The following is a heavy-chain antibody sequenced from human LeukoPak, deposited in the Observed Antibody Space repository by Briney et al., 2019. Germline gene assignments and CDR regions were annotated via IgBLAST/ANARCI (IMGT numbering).Heavy chain of an antibody. Sequence: PGGSLRLSCAASGFTFSSYGMHWVRQAPGKGLEWVAFIRYDGSNKYYADSVKGRFTISRDNSKNTLYLQMNSLRAEDTAVYYCAKIPYCGGDCFYNWFDPWGQETLVTVSS. V-gene: IGHV3-30*02. CDR3: AKIPYCGGDCFYNWFDP. CDR2: IRYDGSNK. CDR1: GFTFSSYG. D-gene: IGHD2-21*01. J-gene: IGHJ5*02.